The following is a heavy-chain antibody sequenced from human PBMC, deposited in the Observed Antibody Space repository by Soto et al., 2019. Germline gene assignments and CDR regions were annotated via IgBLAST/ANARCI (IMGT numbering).Heavy chain of an antibody. V-gene: IGHV3-23*01. J-gene: IGHJ4*02. CDR2: ISGSGGST. D-gene: IGHD4-4*01. Sequence: GGSLRLSCAASGFTFSSYAMSWVRQAPGKGLEWVSAISGSGGSTYYADSVKGRFTISRDNSKNTLYLQMNSLRAEDTAVYYYAKCPYFYSNALDYWGQGTLVTVSS. CDR3: AKCPYFYSNALDY. CDR1: GFTFSSYA.